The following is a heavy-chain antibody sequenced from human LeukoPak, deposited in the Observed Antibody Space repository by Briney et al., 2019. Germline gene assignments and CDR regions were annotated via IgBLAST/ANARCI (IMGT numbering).Heavy chain of an antibody. J-gene: IGHJ4*02. Sequence: PGGSLRLSCAASGFTFSNYWMNWVRQAPGEGLEWVANIEQDGSEKYYVDSVKGRFTISRDNAKNSLYLQMNSLRAEDTAVYYCARGSGSFWYWGQGTLVTVSS. V-gene: IGHV3-7*04. CDR3: ARGSGSFWY. CDR1: GFTFSNYW. D-gene: IGHD1-26*01. CDR2: IEQDGSEK.